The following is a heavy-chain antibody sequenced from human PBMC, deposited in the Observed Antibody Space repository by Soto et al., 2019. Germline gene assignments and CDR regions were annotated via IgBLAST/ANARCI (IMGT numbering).Heavy chain of an antibody. J-gene: IGHJ4*02. Sequence: QVQLVESGGGLVKPGGSLRLSCAASGFRFSDFDMTWIRQAPGRGLEWLSYITTASRITRYADSVKGRFTVSRDNAKHSLFLHMNSLRAEDTAVYYCVRDRQVYASGTSCNNPRDLWGQGILVTVSS. D-gene: IGHD2-2*01. CDR3: VRDRQVYASGTSCNNPRDL. CDR1: GFRFSDFD. CDR2: ITTASRIT. V-gene: IGHV3-11*05.